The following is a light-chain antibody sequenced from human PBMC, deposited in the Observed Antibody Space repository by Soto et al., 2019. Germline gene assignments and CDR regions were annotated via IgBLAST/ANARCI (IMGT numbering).Light chain of an antibody. J-gene: IGKJ5*01. CDR2: TAS. CDR1: QDIRSF. V-gene: IGKV1-9*01. CDR3: QQRLCYPIT. Sequence: DIQLTQSPSFLSASMGDRVTITCRASQDIRSFLAWYHQKPGKAPKLLIHTASTLQSGVPPRFSGGGSGTEFSLTISSLQPEDVATCYYQQRLCYPITFGRGTRVEI.